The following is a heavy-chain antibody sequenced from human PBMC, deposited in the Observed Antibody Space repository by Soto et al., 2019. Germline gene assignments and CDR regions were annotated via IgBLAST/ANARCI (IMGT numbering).Heavy chain of an antibody. CDR3: ARGAFDYGSESDYNTSFDY. Sequence: GPSVKVSCKASGYIFTSYGINWLRQAPGQGXEWLGWIGLYIHNTNYAQKFQGRVIITTDTSTSTVYMELRSLTSDDTAVYYCARGAFDYGSESDYNTSFDYWGQGTLVTVSS. D-gene: IGHD3-10*01. J-gene: IGHJ4*02. CDR2: IGLYIHNT. CDR1: GYIFTSYG. V-gene: IGHV1-18*04.